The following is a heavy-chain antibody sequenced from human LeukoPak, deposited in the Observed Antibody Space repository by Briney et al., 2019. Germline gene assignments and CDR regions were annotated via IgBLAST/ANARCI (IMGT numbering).Heavy chain of an antibody. CDR1: GGSISSYY. J-gene: IGHJ4*02. D-gene: IGHD4-23*01. CDR2: IYYSGST. V-gene: IGHV4-59*01. Sequence: PSETLSLTCTVSGGSISSYYWSWIRQPPGKGLEWIGYIYYSGSTNYNPSLKSRVTISVDTSKNQFSLKLSSVTAADTAVYYCARVPSRTGNYGGLDYWGQGTLVTVSS. CDR3: ARVPSRTGNYGGLDY.